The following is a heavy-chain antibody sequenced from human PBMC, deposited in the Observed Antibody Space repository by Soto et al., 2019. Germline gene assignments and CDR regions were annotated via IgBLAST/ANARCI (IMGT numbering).Heavy chain of an antibody. CDR1: GGTFSSYA. V-gene: IGHV1-69*13. J-gene: IGHJ4*02. CDR3: ARSKPYDSSGFHDVDY. Sequence: SVKVSCKASGGTFSSYAISWVRQAPGQGLEWMGGIIPIFGTANYAQKFQGRVTITADESTSTAYMELSSLRSEDTAVYYCARSKPYDSSGFHDVDYWSQGTLVTVSS. D-gene: IGHD3-22*01. CDR2: IIPIFGTA.